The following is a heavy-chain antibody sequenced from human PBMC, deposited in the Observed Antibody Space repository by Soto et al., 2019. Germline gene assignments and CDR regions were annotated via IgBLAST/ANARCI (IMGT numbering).Heavy chain of an antibody. D-gene: IGHD7-27*01. J-gene: IGHJ4*02. Sequence: QVQLVESGGGVVQPGRSLRLSCAASGFTFSSYAIHWVRQAPGKGLEWVAVIWHDGSNKYYADSVKGRFTISRDNSKNTLYLQMNSLRAQDTDVDYCARDHWGAFSITWYIDYWGQGTLVTVSS. V-gene: IGHV3-33*01. CDR2: IWHDGSNK. CDR3: ARDHWGAFSITWYIDY. CDR1: GFTFSSYA.